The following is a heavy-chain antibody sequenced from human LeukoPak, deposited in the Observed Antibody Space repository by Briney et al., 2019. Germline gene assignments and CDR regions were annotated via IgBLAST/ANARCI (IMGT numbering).Heavy chain of an antibody. Sequence: PSETLSLTCSVSGGSISNYYWSWIRQPPGEGLGWSGYIYYSGSTKYNSSLKSRVTISVQTSNNQFSLKLSSVTAADTAVYYCARSSSILTIPTFDYWGRGTLVTVSS. CDR2: IYYSGST. V-gene: IGHV4-59*01. J-gene: IGHJ4*02. D-gene: IGHD5-24*01. CDR1: GGSISNYY. CDR3: ARSSSILTIPTFDY.